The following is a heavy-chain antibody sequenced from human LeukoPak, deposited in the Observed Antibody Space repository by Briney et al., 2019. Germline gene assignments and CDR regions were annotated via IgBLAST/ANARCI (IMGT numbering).Heavy chain of an antibody. D-gene: IGHD6-19*01. Sequence: GGCLILACAAPGFTLSDHHTTWVRQAPGKGPGWVEYIRPGGYTITYAGSVRGRFTISRDNGKKSVYLQMNSLTAEDTAVYYCAGALDIAVAGPGGYFDYWGQGTLVTVSS. CDR1: GFTLSDHH. CDR2: IRPGGYTI. V-gene: IGHV3-11*01. J-gene: IGHJ4*02. CDR3: AGALDIAVAGPGGYFDY.